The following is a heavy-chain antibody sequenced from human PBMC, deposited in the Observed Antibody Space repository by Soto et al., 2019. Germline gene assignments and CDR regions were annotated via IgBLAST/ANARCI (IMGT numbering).Heavy chain of an antibody. V-gene: IGHV4-30-4*01. Sequence: QVQLQESGPGLVKPSQTLSLTSTVSGGSISSGDYYWSWIRQPPGKGLEWIGYIYYSGSTYYNPSLESRVTISVDTSKHQCSLKLSSVTAADTAVYYGVTDYYDSSGYYYFDYWGEGTLVTVSS. J-gene: IGHJ4*02. CDR3: VTDYYDSSGYYYFDY. D-gene: IGHD3-22*01. CDR1: GGSISSGDYY. CDR2: IYYSGST.